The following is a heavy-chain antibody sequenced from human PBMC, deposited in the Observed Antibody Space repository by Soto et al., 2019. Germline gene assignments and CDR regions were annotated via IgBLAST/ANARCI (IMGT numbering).Heavy chain of an antibody. CDR1: GDSVSSNSAA. J-gene: IGHJ6*02. Sequence: SQTLSLTCAISGDSVSSNSAAWNWIRQSPSRGLEWLGRTYYRSKWYNDYAVSVKSRITINPDTSKNQFSLQLNSVPPEDTAVYYCARVVVPAASGGYYYYGMDVWGQGTTVTVSS. D-gene: IGHD2-2*01. CDR2: TYYRSKWYN. CDR3: ARVVVPAASGGYYYYGMDV. V-gene: IGHV6-1*01.